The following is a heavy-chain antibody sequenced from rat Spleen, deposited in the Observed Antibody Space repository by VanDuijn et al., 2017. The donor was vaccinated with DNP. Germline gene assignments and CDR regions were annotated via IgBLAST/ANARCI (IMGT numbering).Heavy chain of an antibody. CDR2: ISPSGGST. CDR3: TTDFERGY. D-gene: IGHD1-11*01. CDR1: GFTFSDYN. V-gene: IGHV5-27*01. J-gene: IGHJ2*01. Sequence: EVQLVETGGGLVQPGRSLKLSCVASGFTFSDYNMAWVRQAPKKGLEWVASISPSGGSTYYRDSVKGRFTISRNNAKNTQYLQMDSLRSEDTATYYCTTDFERGYWGQGVMVTVSS.